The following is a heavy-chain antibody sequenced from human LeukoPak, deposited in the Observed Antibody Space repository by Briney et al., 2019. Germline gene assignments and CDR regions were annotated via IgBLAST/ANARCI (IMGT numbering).Heavy chain of an antibody. V-gene: IGHV1-69*01. J-gene: IGHJ4*02. CDR2: IIPIFGTA. CDR3: ASQAEYCSSTSCPGGPFDY. CDR1: GGTFSSYA. D-gene: IGHD2-2*01. Sequence: SSVKVSCKASGGTFSSYAISWVRQAPGQGLEWMGGIIPIFGTANYAQKFQGRVTITADDSTSTAYMELSSLRSEDTAVYYCASQAEYCSSTSCPGGPFDYWGQGTLVTVSS.